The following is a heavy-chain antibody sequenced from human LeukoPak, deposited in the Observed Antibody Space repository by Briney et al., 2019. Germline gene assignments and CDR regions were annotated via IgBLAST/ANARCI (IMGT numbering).Heavy chain of an antibody. Sequence: GGSLRLSCVASGFTFSSYWMHWVRQDPRKGLVWVSRISGDGRNINYADSVKGRFTTSRDNSKNTLYLQMNSLRAEDTAVYYCARGVAASWGYWGQGTLVTVSS. D-gene: IGHD6-13*01. CDR3: ARGVAASWGY. V-gene: IGHV3-74*01. CDR2: ISGDGRNI. CDR1: GFTFSSYW. J-gene: IGHJ4*02.